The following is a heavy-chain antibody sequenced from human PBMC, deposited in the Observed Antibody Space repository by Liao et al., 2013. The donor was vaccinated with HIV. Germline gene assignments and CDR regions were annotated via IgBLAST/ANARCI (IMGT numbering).Heavy chain of an antibody. Sequence: QVQLQQWGTGLLKPSETLSLTCAVYGESFSGYYWSWVRQPPREGAWSGLGKVDHSGNTNYNPSLKSRVTVSMDTSKNQFSLNLTSVAAADTAVYYCARGSGYYDFWSRTLSKRAYFDPWGHGTRVIVSS. D-gene: IGHD3-3*01. J-gene: IGHJ5*02. CDR3: ARGSGYYDFWSRTLSKRAYFDP. CDR2: VDHSGNT. CDR1: GESFSGYY. V-gene: IGHV4-34*01.